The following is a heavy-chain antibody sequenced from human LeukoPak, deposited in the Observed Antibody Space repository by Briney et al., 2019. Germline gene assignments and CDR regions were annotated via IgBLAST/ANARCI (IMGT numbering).Heavy chain of an antibody. CDR2: INPNSGGT. CDR3: ARDTTRDNWFDP. D-gene: IGHD1-26*01. CDR1: GNTFTGYY. V-gene: IGHV1-2*02. Sequence: ASLKVYCKAHGNTFTGYYMHWVRQAPGQALEWMGWINPNSGGTNYAQKFQGRVTMTRDTSISTAYMELSGLRSDDTAVYYCARDTTRDNWFDPWGQGTLVTVSS. J-gene: IGHJ5*02.